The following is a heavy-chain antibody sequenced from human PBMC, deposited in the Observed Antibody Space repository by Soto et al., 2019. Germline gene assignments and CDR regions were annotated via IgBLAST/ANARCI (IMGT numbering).Heavy chain of an antibody. CDR2: IFQSGST. D-gene: IGHD6-19*01. Sequence: QVQLPESGPGLVEPSGTLSLTCGVSGGTIRSPDWWTWVRQPPGKGLEWIGAIFQSGSTNYAPALESRVTISMDKCNNQVSLTVTSVPAAATGVYFCARGWGLYSGAWSWFDPWFQGRFVNVSS. V-gene: IGHV4-4*02. CDR1: GGTIRSPDW. CDR3: ARGWGLYSGAWSWFDP. J-gene: IGHJ5*02.